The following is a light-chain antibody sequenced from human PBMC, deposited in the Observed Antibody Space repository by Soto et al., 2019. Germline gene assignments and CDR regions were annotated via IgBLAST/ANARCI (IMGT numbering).Light chain of an antibody. CDR3: QHYNNWPPYT. CDR1: QRISSN. V-gene: IGKV3-15*01. J-gene: IGKJ2*01. CDR2: AAS. Sequence: EIVMTQSPATLSVSPGERATLSCRASQRISSNLAWYQHKTGQAPRLLIYAASTRATGIPARFGGCGSETKFTLTNSNLQSEYFAVYYCQHYNNWPPYTYGQATRLEIK.